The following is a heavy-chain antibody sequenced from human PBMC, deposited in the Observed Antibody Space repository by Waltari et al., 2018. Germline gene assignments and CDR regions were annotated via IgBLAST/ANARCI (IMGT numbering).Heavy chain of an antibody. CDR2: ISSSSTYI. V-gene: IGHV3-21*01. Sequence: EVQLVESGGGLVKPGGSLRLSCAASGFSFNAYSMDWVRQAPGKGLEWVSSISSSSTYIYYADSVRGRFTISRDNAKNSLYLQMDSLGAEDTALYYCAAGAAAGRVKGYWGQGTLVTVSS. CDR3: AAGAAAGRVKGY. J-gene: IGHJ4*02. D-gene: IGHD6-13*01. CDR1: GFSFNAYS.